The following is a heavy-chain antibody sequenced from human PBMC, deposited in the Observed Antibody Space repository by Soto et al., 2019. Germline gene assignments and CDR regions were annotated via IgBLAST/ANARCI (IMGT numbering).Heavy chain of an antibody. CDR3: AKDTMVRGATAYYYYGMDV. CDR1: GFTFSSYG. D-gene: IGHD3-10*01. V-gene: IGHV3-30*18. Sequence: GGSLRLSCAASGFTFSSYGMHWVRQAPGKGLEWVAVISYDGSNKYYADSVKGRFTIPRDNSKNTLYLQMNSLRAEDTAVYYCAKDTMVRGATAYYYYGMDVWGQGTTVTVSS. CDR2: ISYDGSNK. J-gene: IGHJ6*02.